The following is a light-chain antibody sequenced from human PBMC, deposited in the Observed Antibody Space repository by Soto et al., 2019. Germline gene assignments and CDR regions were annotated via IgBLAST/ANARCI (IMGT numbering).Light chain of an antibody. CDR1: QNIRSR. V-gene: IGKV1-5*01. J-gene: IGKJ1*01. CDR3: QQYNSYS. Sequence: IQMTQSPSSLSASVGDRVTITCRASQNIRSRLAWFQQKPGKAPKLLIYDASSLESGVPSRFSGSGSGTEFTLTISSLQPDDFATYYCQQYNSYSFGQGTKVDIK. CDR2: DAS.